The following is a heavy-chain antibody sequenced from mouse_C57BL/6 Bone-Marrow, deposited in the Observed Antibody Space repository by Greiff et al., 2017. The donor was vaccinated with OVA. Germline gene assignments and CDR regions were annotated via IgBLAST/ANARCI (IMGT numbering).Heavy chain of an antibody. Sequence: DVKLVESGGDLVKPGGSLKLSCAASGFTFSSYGMSWVRQTPDKRLEWVATISSGGSYTYYPDSVKGRFTISRDNAKNTLYLQMSSLKSEDTAMYYCARQLQDYWGQGTTLTVSS. V-gene: IGHV5-6*02. J-gene: IGHJ2*01. CDR3: ARQLQDY. CDR2: ISSGGSYT. CDR1: GFTFSSYG.